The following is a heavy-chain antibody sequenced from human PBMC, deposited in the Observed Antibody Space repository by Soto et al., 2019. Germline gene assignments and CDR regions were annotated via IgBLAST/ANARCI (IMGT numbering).Heavy chain of an antibody. CDR2: IYHTRST. CDR3: ARHQPVAGALGFDY. J-gene: IGHJ4*02. D-gene: IGHD6-13*01. V-gene: IGHV4-59*08. CDR1: GGSITTYY. Sequence: QVQLRESGPGLVKPSETLSLSCTVSGGSITTYYWSWIRQPPGKGLEWIGYIYHTRSTNYNPSLKSRLTLSVATSKNQVSLRLSSVTAADTAVYYCARHQPVAGALGFDYWGQGSLVTVSS.